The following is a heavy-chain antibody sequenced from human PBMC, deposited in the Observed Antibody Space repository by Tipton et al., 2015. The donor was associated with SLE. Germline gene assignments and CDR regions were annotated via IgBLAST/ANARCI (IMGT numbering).Heavy chain of an antibody. CDR1: GFTFDDYT. Sequence: QLVQSGGVEVQPGGSLRLSCAASGFTFDDYTMHWVRQAPGKGLEWVSLISWDGTSTYYADSVKGRFTISRDNSKNSMYLQMNSLRTEDTALYYCAKASPRFAALDQWGQGTPVTVSS. CDR3: AKASPRFAALDQ. D-gene: IGHD3/OR15-3a*01. J-gene: IGHJ4*02. CDR2: ISWDGTST. V-gene: IGHV3-43*01.